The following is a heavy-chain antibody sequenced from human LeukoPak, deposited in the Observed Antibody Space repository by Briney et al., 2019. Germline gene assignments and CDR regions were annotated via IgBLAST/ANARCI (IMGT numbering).Heavy chain of an antibody. J-gene: IGHJ5*02. Sequence: PGGSLRLSCAASGFTFSTHSMYWVRQAPGKGLEWVSSVSASSNFIHYAESVRGRFTISRDNAKNSLYLQMNSLGAQDTAVYYCARPATGYCSSAGCHWDAWGQGTLVTVSS. CDR1: GFTFSTHS. CDR3: ARPATGYCSSAGCHWDA. V-gene: IGHV3-21*01. D-gene: IGHD2-2*01. CDR2: VSASSNFI.